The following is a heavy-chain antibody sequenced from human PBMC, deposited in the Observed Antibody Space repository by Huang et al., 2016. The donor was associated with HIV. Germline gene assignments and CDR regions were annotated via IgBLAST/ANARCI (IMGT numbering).Heavy chain of an antibody. CDR1: GGSISGSRFY. J-gene: IGHJ6*03. V-gene: IGHV4-39*01. CDR2: IYDSEDS. D-gene: IGHD6-19*01. Sequence: QLQLQESGPGPVKPSATLSLTCSVSGGSISGSRFYWGWIRQPPGKGLEGIGSIYDSEDSNYSPSLKSRVTISVDTSKNQFSLKLSSVTAADTAVYYCARGQSGPSQWLASLGNYYYYMDVWGKGTTVTVSS. CDR3: ARGQSGPSQWLASLGNYYYYMDV.